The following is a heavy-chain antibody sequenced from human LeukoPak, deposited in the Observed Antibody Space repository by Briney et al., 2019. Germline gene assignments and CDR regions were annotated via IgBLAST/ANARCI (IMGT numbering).Heavy chain of an antibody. CDR2: ISGGGDNT. CDR3: AKDLTAANTYAQGFFDY. CDR1: GFTFSEYA. J-gene: IGHJ4*02. V-gene: IGHV3-23*01. Sequence: GGSLRLSCTASGFTFSEYAMTWVRQAPGKGLEWVSAISGGGDNTYYKPSVAGRFTISRDNSKNTLYLRMYSLRAEDTALYYCAKDLTAANTYAQGFFDYWGQGILVTVSS. D-gene: IGHD2-2*01.